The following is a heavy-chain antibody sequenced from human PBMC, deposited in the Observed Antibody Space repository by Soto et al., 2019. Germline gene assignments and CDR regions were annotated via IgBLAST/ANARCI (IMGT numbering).Heavy chain of an antibody. CDR3: ARVSRGLLEWLAIDY. Sequence: PSETLSLTCAVSGGSISIGGYSWSCVRQPPGKGLEWIGYTYHSGNTYYNPSLKSRVTISVDRSKNQFSLKLSSVTAADTAVYYCARVSRGLLEWLAIDYWGQGTLVTVSS. CDR1: GGSISIGGYS. V-gene: IGHV4-30-2*01. CDR2: TYHSGNT. J-gene: IGHJ4*02. D-gene: IGHD6-19*01.